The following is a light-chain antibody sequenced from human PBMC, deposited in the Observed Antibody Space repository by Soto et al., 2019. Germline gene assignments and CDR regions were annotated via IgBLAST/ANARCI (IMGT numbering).Light chain of an antibody. J-gene: IGKJ4*01. Sequence: EVVLTQSPGTLSLSPGERVTLSCRASQSVSSSFLAWYQQKPGQAPRLLIYGASSRATGIPDRFSGSGSGTDFTLTITRLEPEDFAVYYCQQDGSSVTFGGGTKVEIK. V-gene: IGKV3-20*01. CDR2: GAS. CDR3: QQDGSSVT. CDR1: QSVSSSF.